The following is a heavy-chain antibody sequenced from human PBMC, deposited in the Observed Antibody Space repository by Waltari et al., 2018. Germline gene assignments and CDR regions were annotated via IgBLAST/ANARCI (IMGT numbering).Heavy chain of an antibody. Sequence: EGQLVESGGGFVQPGGSLRRSCEDSGFRFTGFWMTWARQALGKGLEWVANIKQDGSEKNYVDSVKGRFTVSRDNAKKSLFLEMNSLRGEDTAVYYCARATYYYDNSGRGAFDIWGQGTRVTVSS. CDR2: IKQDGSEK. V-gene: IGHV3-7*01. CDR1: GFRFTGFW. J-gene: IGHJ3*02. CDR3: ARATYYYDNSGRGAFDI. D-gene: IGHD3-22*01.